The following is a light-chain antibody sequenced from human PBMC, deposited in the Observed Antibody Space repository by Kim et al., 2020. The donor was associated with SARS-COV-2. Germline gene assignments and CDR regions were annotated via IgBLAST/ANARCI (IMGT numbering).Light chain of an antibody. CDR1: DIGSKS. Sequence: PGETAGITWGVNDIGSKSVHWYQERPGQAPLMVIYYNTDRPSGIPERVSGSYSGNTATLTISRVEAGDEADYYCQVWDRSSDHVVFGGGTKVTVL. CDR2: YNT. V-gene: IGLV3-21*04. J-gene: IGLJ2*01. CDR3: QVWDRSSDHVV.